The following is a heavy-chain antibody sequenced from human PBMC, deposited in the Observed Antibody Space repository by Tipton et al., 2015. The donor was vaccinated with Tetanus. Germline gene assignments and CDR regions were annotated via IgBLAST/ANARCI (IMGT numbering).Heavy chain of an antibody. V-gene: IGHV3-33*01. D-gene: IGHD2-15*01. Sequence: SLRLSCAASGFIFSSYGMHWVRRAPGKGLEWVAVSWYDGTDKYYADSVKRRFTISRDNSKNILYLQMNSLRAEDPAVYYCATEADCSGGSCFSGDFDNWGQGPQVPVSS. J-gene: IGHJ4*02. CDR3: ATEADCSGGSCFSGDFDN. CDR1: GFIFSSYG. CDR2: SWYDGTDK.